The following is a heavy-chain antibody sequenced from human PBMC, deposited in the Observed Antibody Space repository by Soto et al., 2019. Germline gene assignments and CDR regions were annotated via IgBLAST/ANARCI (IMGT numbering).Heavy chain of an antibody. CDR1: GYTFTSYY. CDR3: ARDEQQLVIDY. D-gene: IGHD6-13*01. J-gene: IGHJ4*02. CDR2: INPSGGST. V-gene: IGHV1-46*01. Sequence: VSVKVSCKASGYTFTSYYVHWVRQAPGQGLEWMGIINPSGGSTSYAQKFQGRVTMTRDTSTSTVYMELSSLRSEDTAVYYCARDEQQLVIDYWGQGTLVTVSS.